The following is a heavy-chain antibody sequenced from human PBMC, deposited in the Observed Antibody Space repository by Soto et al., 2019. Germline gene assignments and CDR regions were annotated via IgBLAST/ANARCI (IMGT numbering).Heavy chain of an antibody. CDR2: ISAYNGNT. J-gene: IGHJ5*02. CDR3: ARDRFDVGATNWFDP. V-gene: IGHV1-18*01. Sequence: QVQLVQSGAEVKKPGASVKVSCKASGYTFTSYGISWVRQAPGQGLEWMGWISAYNGNTNYAQKLQGRVTMTTDTPTSTAYMELRSLRSDDTAVYYCARDRFDVGATNWFDPWGQGTLVTVSS. D-gene: IGHD1-26*01. CDR1: GYTFTSYG.